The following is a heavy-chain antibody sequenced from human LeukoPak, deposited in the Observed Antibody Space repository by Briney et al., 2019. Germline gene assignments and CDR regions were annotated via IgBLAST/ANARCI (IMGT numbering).Heavy chain of an antibody. D-gene: IGHD2-2*01. CDR3: ARTLRYCSSTSCYGPSYYYYGMDV. V-gene: IGHV3-11*01. J-gene: IGHJ6*02. CDR1: GFTFSDYY. Sequence: GGSLRLSCAASGFTFSDYYMSWIRQAPGKGLEWVSYISSSGSTIYYADSVKGRFTISRDNAKNSLYLQMNSLRAEDTAVYYCARTLRYCSSTSCYGPSYYYYGMDVWGQGTTVTVSS. CDR2: ISSSGSTI.